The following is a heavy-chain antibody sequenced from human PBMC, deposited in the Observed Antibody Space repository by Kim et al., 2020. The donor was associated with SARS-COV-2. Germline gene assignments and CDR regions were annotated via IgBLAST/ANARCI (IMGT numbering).Heavy chain of an antibody. CDR3: ARDLLGDIVSDYYGMDV. V-gene: IGHV3-30*07. D-gene: IGHD2-15*01. J-gene: IGHJ6*02. Sequence: VKGRFTISRDNSKNTLYLQMNSLRAEDTAVYYCARDLLGDIVSDYYGMDVWGQGTTVTVSS.